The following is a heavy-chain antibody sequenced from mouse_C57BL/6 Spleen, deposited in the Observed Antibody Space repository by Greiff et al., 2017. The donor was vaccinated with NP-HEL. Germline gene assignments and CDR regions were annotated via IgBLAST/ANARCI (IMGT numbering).Heavy chain of an antibody. Sequence: QVHVKQSGPELVKPGASVKISCKASGYAFSSSWMNWVKQRPGKGLEWIGRIYPGDGDTNYNGKFKGKATLTADKSSSTAYMQRSSLTSEDSAVYFCARRTGTKDYAMDYWGQGTSVTVSS. J-gene: IGHJ4*01. D-gene: IGHD4-1*01. CDR3: ARRTGTKDYAMDY. CDR2: IYPGDGDT. V-gene: IGHV1-82*01. CDR1: GYAFSSSW.